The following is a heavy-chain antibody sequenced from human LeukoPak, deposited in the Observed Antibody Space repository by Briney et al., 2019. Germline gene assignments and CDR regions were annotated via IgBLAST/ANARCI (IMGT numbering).Heavy chain of an antibody. CDR3: ARELGIGWYFDL. D-gene: IGHD7-27*01. Sequence: SETLSLTCVVSGGSINSDFWSWIRQPAGKGLEWIGRVYTNGGTNYNPSLKSRVTISIDTAKNQFSLRVRSVTAADTAVYYCARELGIGWYFDLWGRGTLVTVSS. J-gene: IGHJ2*01. CDR2: VYTNGGT. CDR1: GGSINSDF. V-gene: IGHV4-4*07.